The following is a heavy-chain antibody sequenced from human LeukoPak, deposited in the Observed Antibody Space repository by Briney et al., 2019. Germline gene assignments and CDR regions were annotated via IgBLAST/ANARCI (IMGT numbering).Heavy chain of an antibody. Sequence: SETLSLTCPVYGGSISRSSYYWGWIRHPPGKGLEWFGSIYYSGSTYYNPSLKSRVTISVDTSKNQFSLKLSSVTAADTAVYYCASLPTNPYYYYYMDVWGKGTTVTISS. V-gene: IGHV4-39*01. J-gene: IGHJ6*03. CDR1: GGSISRSSYY. CDR3: ASLPTNPYYYYYMDV. D-gene: IGHD5-12*01. CDR2: IYYSGST.